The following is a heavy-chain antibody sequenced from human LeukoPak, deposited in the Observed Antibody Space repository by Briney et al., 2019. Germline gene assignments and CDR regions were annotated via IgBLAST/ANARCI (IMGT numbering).Heavy chain of an antibody. D-gene: IGHD3-22*01. Sequence: GASVKVSCKASGYTFTSYYINWVRQATGQGLEWMGWMNPNSGNTGYAQKFQGRVTITRNTSISTAYMELSSLRSEDTAVYYCARGRGYYDSSGYYHWGQGTLVTVSS. V-gene: IGHV1-8*03. CDR3: ARGRGYYDSSGYYH. CDR2: MNPNSGNT. J-gene: IGHJ4*02. CDR1: GYTFTSYY.